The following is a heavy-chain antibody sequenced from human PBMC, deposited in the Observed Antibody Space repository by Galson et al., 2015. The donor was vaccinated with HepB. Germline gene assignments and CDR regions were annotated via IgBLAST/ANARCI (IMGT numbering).Heavy chain of an antibody. D-gene: IGHD3-10*01. CDR2: ISSSGGST. CDR3: AKEYGWFGELRDAFDI. V-gene: IGHV3-23*01. Sequence: SLRLSCAASGFTFSNSAMSWVRQAPGKGLEWVSAISSSGGSTYYADSVKGRFTISRDNSMNSLYLQMNSLRAEDTAVFYCAKEYGWFGELRDAFDIWGQGTMVTVSS. CDR1: GFTFSNSA. J-gene: IGHJ3*02.